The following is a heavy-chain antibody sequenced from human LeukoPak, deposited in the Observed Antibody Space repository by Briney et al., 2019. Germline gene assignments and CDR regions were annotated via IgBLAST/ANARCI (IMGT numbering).Heavy chain of an antibody. J-gene: IGHJ4*02. Sequence: SVRVSCKASGGTFSSYTISWVRQAPGQGLECMGRIIPILGIANYAQKFQGRVTITADKSTSTAYMELSSLRSEDTAVYYCARDQIGYCDYWGQGTLVTVSS. CDR1: GGTFSSYT. CDR2: IIPILGIA. D-gene: IGHD3-22*01. V-gene: IGHV1-69*04. CDR3: ARDQIGYCDY.